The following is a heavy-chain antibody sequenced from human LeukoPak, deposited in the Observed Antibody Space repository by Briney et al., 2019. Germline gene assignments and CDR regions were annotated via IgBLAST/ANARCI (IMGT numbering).Heavy chain of an antibody. J-gene: IGHJ6*03. Sequence: SVKVSCKASGGTFTSYGISWVRQAPGQGLEWMGWISPVFGTANYAQKLQGRVTITADESTSTAYMELSRLRSDDTAVYYCARLSDRSRSPLYYIDVWGKGATVTTSS. V-gene: IGHV1-69*13. CDR3: ARLSDRSRSPLYYIDV. D-gene: IGHD3-10*01. CDR1: GGTFTSYG. CDR2: ISPVFGTA.